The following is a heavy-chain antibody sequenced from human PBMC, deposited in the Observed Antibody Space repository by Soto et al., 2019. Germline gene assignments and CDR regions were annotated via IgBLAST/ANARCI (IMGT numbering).Heavy chain of an antibody. CDR2: IIPIFGTA. CDR1: GGTFSSYA. D-gene: IGHD2-15*01. V-gene: IGHV1-69*01. CDR3: ARAECSGGSCYLHGYYYGMDV. Sequence: QVQLVQSGAEVKKPGSSVKVSCKASGGTFSSYAISWVRQAPGQGLEWMGGIIPIFGTANYAQKFQGRVTITADESTSTAYTELSSLRSEYTAVYYCARAECSGGSCYLHGYYYGMDVWGQGTTVTVSS. J-gene: IGHJ6*02.